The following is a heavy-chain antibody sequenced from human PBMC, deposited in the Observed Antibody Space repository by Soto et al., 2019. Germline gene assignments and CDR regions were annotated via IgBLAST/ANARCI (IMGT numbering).Heavy chain of an antibody. Sequence: EVQLVESGGGLVQPGRSLRLSCAASGFTFDDYAMHWVRQAPGKGLEWVSGISWNSGSIGYADSVKGRFTISRDNAKNSLYLQMNSLRADDTALYYCAKDNLGYSSGQFEYWGQGTLVTVSS. CDR1: GFTFDDYA. CDR2: ISWNSGSI. CDR3: AKDNLGYSSGQFEY. J-gene: IGHJ4*02. V-gene: IGHV3-9*01. D-gene: IGHD6-19*01.